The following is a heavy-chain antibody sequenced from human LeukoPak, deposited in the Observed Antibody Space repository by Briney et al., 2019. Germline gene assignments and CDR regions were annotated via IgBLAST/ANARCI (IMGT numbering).Heavy chain of an antibody. V-gene: IGHV1-58*01. CDR3: AADVKGSGYSFLFDY. Sequence: SVKVSCKASGFTFTSSAVQWVRQARGQRLEWIGWIVVGSGNTNYAQKFQERVTITRDMSTSTAYMELSSLRSEDTAVYYCAADVKGSGYSFLFDYWGQGTLVTVSS. CDR1: GFTFTSSA. D-gene: IGHD3-22*01. CDR2: IVVGSGNT. J-gene: IGHJ4*02.